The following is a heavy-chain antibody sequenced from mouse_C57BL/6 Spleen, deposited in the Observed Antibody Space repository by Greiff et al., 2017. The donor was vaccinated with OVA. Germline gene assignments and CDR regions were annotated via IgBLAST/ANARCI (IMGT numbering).Heavy chain of an antibody. V-gene: IGHV1-59*01. D-gene: IGHD1-1*01. CDR1: GYTFTSYW. J-gene: IGHJ2*01. CDR3: ASLTTVVDFDY. CDR2: IDPSDSYT. Sequence: QVQLQQPGAELVRPGTSVKLSCKASGYTFTSYWMHWVKQRPGQGLEWIGVIDPSDSYTNYNQKFKGKATLTVDTSSSTAYMQLSSLTSEDSAVDYFASLTTVVDFDYWGQGTTLTVSS.